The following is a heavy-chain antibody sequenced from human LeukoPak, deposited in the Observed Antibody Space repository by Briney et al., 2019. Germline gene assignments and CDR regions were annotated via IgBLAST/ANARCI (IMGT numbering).Heavy chain of an antibody. D-gene: IGHD3-3*01. J-gene: IGHJ6*03. CDR2: ISGSGANT. V-gene: IGHV3-23*01. Sequence: PGGSLRLSCAASGFGFNIYAMSWVRQAPGKGLEWVSAISGSGANTYSADSVRGRFTIPRDNSKNTLYLQMNSLRAEDTAVYFCAKDSMLDFWSASSTYYYYMDVWGKGTTVTVSS. CDR1: GFGFNIYA. CDR3: AKDSMLDFWSASSTYYYYMDV.